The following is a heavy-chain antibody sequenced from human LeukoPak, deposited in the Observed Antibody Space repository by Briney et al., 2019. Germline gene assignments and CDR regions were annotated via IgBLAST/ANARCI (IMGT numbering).Heavy chain of an antibody. CDR2: IYHSGST. V-gene: IGHV4-38-2*01. J-gene: IGHJ5*02. CDR3: ARESLLGYCSSTSCYASGFDP. CDR1: GYSISSGYY. Sequence: SEILSLTCAVSGYSISSGYYWGWIRQPPGKGLEWIGSIYHSGSTYYNPSLKSRVTISVDTSKNQFSLKLSSVTAADTAVYYCARESLLGYCSSTSCYASGFDPWGQGTLVTVSS. D-gene: IGHD2-2*01.